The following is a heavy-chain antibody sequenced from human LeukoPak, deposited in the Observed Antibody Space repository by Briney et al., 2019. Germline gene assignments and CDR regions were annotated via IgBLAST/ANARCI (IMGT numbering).Heavy chain of an antibody. D-gene: IGHD3-3*01. V-gene: IGHV4-61*02. CDR3: ARDHGYDFWSGYYYIDH. CDR1: GGSISSGSYY. CDR2: IYTSGST. J-gene: IGHJ4*02. Sequence: SETLSLTCTVSGGSISSGSYYWSWIRQPAGKGLEWIGRIYTSGSTNYNPSLKSRVTISVDTSKNQFSLKLSSVTAADTAVYYCARDHGYDFWSGYYYIDHWGQGTLVTVSS.